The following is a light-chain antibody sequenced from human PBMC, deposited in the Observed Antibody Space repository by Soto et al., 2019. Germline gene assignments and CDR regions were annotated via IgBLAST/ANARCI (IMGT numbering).Light chain of an antibody. CDR3: QSPVNSLSASYV. CDR2: EVN. J-gene: IGLJ1*01. CDR1: SSDVGGYNY. V-gene: IGLV2-14*01. Sequence: QSALTQPASVSGSPGQSITISCTGTSSDVGGYNYVSWYQQHPGNAPRLMIYEVNNRPSGVPNRFSGSKSGNTASLTISGLQAEDEADYYCQSPVNSLSASYVFGTGTKVTVL.